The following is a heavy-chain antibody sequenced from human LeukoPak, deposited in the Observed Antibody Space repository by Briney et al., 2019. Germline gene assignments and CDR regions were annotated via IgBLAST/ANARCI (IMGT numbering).Heavy chain of an antibody. Sequence: GASVKVSCKASGYTFTGYYMHWVRQAPGQGLEWMGWINPNSGGTNYAQKFQGRVTMTRDTSISTAYMELSRLTSDDTAVYYCARDSCRTTNCPLDFWGQGTLVTVSS. J-gene: IGHJ4*02. CDR1: GYTFTGYY. CDR2: INPNSGGT. CDR3: ARDSCRTTNCPLDF. V-gene: IGHV1-2*02. D-gene: IGHD2-2*01.